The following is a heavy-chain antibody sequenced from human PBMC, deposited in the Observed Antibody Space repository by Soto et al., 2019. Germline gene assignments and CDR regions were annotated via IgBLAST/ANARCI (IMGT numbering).Heavy chain of an antibody. D-gene: IGHD3-10*01. V-gene: IGHV1-18*04. CDR2: ITTYNDNT. CDR1: GYTFTDYY. CDR3: ATYASGNYYFDY. J-gene: IGHJ4*02. Sequence: GASVKVSCKASGYTFTDYYIHWVRQAPGQGLEWMGWITTYNDNTNYAQKLQGRVTMTTDTSTTTAYMELRSLRSDDTAVYYCATYASGNYYFDYWGRGTLVTVSS.